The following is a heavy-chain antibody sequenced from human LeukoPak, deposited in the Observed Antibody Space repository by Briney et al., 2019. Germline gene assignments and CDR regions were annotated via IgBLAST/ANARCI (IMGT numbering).Heavy chain of an antibody. D-gene: IGHD6-13*01. Sequence: PSETLSLTCGVSGGSITSTNYWSWVRQPPGQGLEWIGEISLSGYTGFNPSLRSRVTMSLDESKNHLSLNLASVTAADTAVYYCARLEAAAGPKGYDFDYWGQGTLVTVSS. J-gene: IGHJ4*02. CDR1: GGSITSTNY. V-gene: IGHV4-4*02. CDR2: ISLSGYT. CDR3: ARLEAAAGPKGYDFDY.